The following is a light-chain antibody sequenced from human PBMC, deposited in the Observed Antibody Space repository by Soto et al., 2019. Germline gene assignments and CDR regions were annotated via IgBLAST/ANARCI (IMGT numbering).Light chain of an antibody. Sequence: EIVLTQSPATLSLSPGERATLSCRASQSVSVYLAWYQQKRGQAPRLLIYEASNRATGIPARFSGSVSGTDFTLTISSLEPEDFAVYYCQQRSNGVTFGPGTKVYFK. CDR2: EAS. CDR1: QSVSVY. CDR3: QQRSNGVT. J-gene: IGKJ3*01. V-gene: IGKV3-11*01.